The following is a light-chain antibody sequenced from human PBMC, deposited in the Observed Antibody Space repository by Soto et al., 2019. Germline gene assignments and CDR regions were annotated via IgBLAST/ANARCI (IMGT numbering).Light chain of an antibody. CDR1: SSDVGLYNY. Sequence: QSALTQPPSASGSPGQSVTISCTGTSSDVGLYNYVSWYQQHPGKAPKLMIYEVSKRPSGVPDRFSGSKSGNTASLTVSGLQAEDGADYYCSSYAGSNNYVVFGGGTKLTVL. J-gene: IGLJ2*01. CDR3: SSYAGSNNYVV. V-gene: IGLV2-8*01. CDR2: EVS.